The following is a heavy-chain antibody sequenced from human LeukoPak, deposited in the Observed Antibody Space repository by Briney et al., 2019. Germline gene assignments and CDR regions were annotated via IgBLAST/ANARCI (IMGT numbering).Heavy chain of an antibody. CDR2: IWYDGSNK. J-gene: IGHJ4*02. Sequence: GGSLRLSCAASGFTFSSYGMPWVRQAPGKGLEWVAVIWYDGSNKYYADSVKGRFTISRDNSKNTLYLQMNSLRAEDTAVYYCARDKLGYSSGWYYFDYWGQGTLVTVSS. V-gene: IGHV3-33*01. D-gene: IGHD6-19*01. CDR3: ARDKLGYSSGWYYFDY. CDR1: GFTFSSYG.